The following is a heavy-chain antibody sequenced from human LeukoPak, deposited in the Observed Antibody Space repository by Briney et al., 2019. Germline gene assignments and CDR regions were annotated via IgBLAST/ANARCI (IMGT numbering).Heavy chain of an antibody. J-gene: IGHJ4*02. CDR3: ARERVGYDILTRSVTASGGFDY. D-gene: IGHD3-9*01. Sequence: PGGSLRLSCAASGFTFSSYSMNWVRQAPGKGLEWVSSISSSSSYIYYADSVKGRFTISRDNAKNSLYLQMNSLRAEDTAVYYCARERVGYDILTRSVTASGGFDYWGQGTLVTVSS. V-gene: IGHV3-21*01. CDR2: ISSSSSYI. CDR1: GFTFSSYS.